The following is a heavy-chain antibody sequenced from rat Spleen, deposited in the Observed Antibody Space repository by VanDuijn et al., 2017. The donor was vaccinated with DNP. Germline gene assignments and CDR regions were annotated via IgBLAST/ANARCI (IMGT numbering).Heavy chain of an antibody. V-gene: IGHV2-43*01. J-gene: IGHJ4*01. CDR2: IWTGGSA. D-gene: IGHD1-2*01. Sequence: QVQLKESGPGLVQPSQTLSLACTVSGFSLTSYHVHWVRQPSGKGLEWMGLIWTGGSAEYNSVLKSRLSISRDTSKSQVYLKMNSLQTEDTATYYCARDPPSDYYYSSYRGVMDAWGQGASVTVSS. CDR1: GFSLTSYH. CDR3: ARDPPSDYYYSSYRGVMDA.